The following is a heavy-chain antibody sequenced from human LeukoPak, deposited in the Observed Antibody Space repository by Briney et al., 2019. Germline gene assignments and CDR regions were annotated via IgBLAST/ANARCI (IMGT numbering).Heavy chain of an antibody. Sequence: SETLSLTCTVSGGSISSYYWSWIRQPPGKGLEWIGYIYYSGGTNYNPSLKSRVTISVDTSKNQFSLKLSSVTAADTAVYYCARRSGYSGYDPYYFDYWGQGTLVTVSS. CDR2: IYYSGGT. J-gene: IGHJ4*02. CDR3: ARRSGYSGYDPYYFDY. V-gene: IGHV4-59*08. CDR1: GGSISSYY. D-gene: IGHD5-12*01.